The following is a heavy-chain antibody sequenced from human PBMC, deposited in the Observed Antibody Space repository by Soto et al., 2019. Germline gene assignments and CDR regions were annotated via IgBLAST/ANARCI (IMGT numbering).Heavy chain of an antibody. CDR3: ARDQGIGSGQYNWFDP. J-gene: IGHJ5*02. D-gene: IGHD6-19*01. Sequence: QVQLVQSGVEVKKPGASVKVSCKASGYTFTRYGISWVRQAPGQGLEWMGWINTYNGNTNYAQNLQGRVTMTTDISTSTTYMELRSLTSDDTAVYYCARDQGIGSGQYNWFDPWGQGTLVTVSS. V-gene: IGHV1-18*01. CDR2: INTYNGNT. CDR1: GYTFTRYG.